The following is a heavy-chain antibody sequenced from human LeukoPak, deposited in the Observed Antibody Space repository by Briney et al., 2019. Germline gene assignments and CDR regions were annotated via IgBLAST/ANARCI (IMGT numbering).Heavy chain of an antibody. CDR1: GFTVSSKY. Sequence: GGSLRLSCAASGFTVSSKYMSWVRQAPGKGLEWVSVIYSGGSTYYADSVKGRFTISRDNSKNTVYLQMNSLRAEDTAVYYCARESSGWLQLFDYWGQGTLVTVSS. D-gene: IGHD5-24*01. V-gene: IGHV3-66*01. CDR2: IYSGGST. CDR3: ARESSGWLQLFDY. J-gene: IGHJ4*02.